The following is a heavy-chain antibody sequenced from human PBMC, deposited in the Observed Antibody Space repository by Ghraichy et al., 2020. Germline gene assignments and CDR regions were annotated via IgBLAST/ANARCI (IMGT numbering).Heavy chain of an antibody. D-gene: IGHD4-11*01. CDR2: INPSGGST. J-gene: IGHJ4*02. V-gene: IGHV1-46*01. Sequence: VPGQGLEWMGIINPSGGSTSYAQKFQGRVTMTRDTSTSTVYMELSSLRSEDTAVYYCARTTVTISHFDYWGQGTLVTVSS. CDR3: ARTTVTISHFDY.